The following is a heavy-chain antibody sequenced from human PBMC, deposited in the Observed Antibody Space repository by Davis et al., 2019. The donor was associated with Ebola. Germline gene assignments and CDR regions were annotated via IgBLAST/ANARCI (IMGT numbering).Heavy chain of an antibody. J-gene: IGHJ2*01. Sequence: PGGSLRLSCAASGFSFSSHWMSWVRQAPGKGLKWVVKVKPDGSETYHVESVRGRFTITRDNAKNTLYLQMNSLRAEDTAVYYCARVLAARPWYFDLWGRGTLVTVSS. V-gene: IGHV3-7*01. D-gene: IGHD6-6*01. CDR3: ARVLAARPWYFDL. CDR1: GFSFSSHW. CDR2: VKPDGSET.